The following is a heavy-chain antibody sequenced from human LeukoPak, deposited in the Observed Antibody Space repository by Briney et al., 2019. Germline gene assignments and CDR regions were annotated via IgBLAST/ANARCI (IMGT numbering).Heavy chain of an antibody. CDR3: ARDWASTYNFVAFDI. Sequence: SETLSLTCTVSGYSISSGYYWGWIRQPPGKGLEWIGGIYHSGSTYYNPSLKSRVTISVDTSKNQFSLKLSSVTAADTAVYYCARDWASTYNFVAFDIWGQGTMVTVSS. J-gene: IGHJ3*02. CDR1: GYSISSGYY. V-gene: IGHV4-38-2*02. CDR2: IYHSGST. D-gene: IGHD5-24*01.